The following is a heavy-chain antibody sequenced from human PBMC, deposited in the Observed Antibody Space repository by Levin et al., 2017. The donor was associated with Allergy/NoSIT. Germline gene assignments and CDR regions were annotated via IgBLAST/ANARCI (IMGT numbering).Heavy chain of an antibody. CDR2: ISSSGSTI. Sequence: GESLKISCAASGFTFSSYEMNWVRQAPGKGLEWVSYISSSGSTIYYADSVKGRFTISRDNAKNSLYLQMNSLRAEDTAVYYCARATMVRGVIIYPFDYWGQGTLVTVSS. V-gene: IGHV3-48*03. CDR1: GFTFSSYE. D-gene: IGHD3-10*01. J-gene: IGHJ4*02. CDR3: ARATMVRGVIIYPFDY.